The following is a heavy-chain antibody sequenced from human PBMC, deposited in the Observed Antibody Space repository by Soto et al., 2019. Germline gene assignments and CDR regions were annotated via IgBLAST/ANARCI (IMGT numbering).Heavy chain of an antibody. V-gene: IGHV3-30*18. CDR3: AEEGTVKRRRYYYGMDV. CDR1: GFTFSSYG. Sequence: QVPLVESGGGVVQPGRSLRLSCAASGFTFSSYGMHWVRQAPGKGLEWVAVISSDGSNKYYADSVKGRFTISRDNSANXXYLQMNSRTAEDTAVYYCAEEGTVKRRRYYYGMDVWGQGTTVTVSS. D-gene: IGHD1-1*01. J-gene: IGHJ6*02. CDR2: ISSDGSNK.